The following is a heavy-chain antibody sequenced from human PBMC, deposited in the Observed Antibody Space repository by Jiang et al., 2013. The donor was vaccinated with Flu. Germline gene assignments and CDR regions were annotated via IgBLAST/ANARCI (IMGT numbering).Heavy chain of an antibody. D-gene: IGHD2-15*01. CDR2: IYYGGTT. J-gene: IGHJ6*02. V-gene: IGHV4-59*01. CDR1: GGVHRWLL. Sequence: ETLSLTCTVSGGVHRWLLLELDPAAPRKGLEWIGYIYYGGTTNYNPSLKSRVTISVDTSKKQFSLKLNSVTAADTAVYYCVRGHCSTGSCYPFIPDHYYYGMDVWGQGTTVTVSS. CDR3: VRGHCSTGSCYPFIPDHYYYGMDV.